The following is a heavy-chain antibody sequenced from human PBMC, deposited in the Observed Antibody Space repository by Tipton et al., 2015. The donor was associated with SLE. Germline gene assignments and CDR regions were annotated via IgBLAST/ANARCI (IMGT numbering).Heavy chain of an antibody. CDR2: IYTSGCT. V-gene: IGHV4-61*09. D-gene: IGHD6-6*01. Sequence: TLSLTCTVSGGSISSGSYYWRWIRPPAGKGLEWIGHIYTSGCTNYNPSLKSRVTISVDTSNNHFSLKLTSVTAADTAVYYCARQRWGSSSRYYFDYWGQGTLVTVSS. CDR3: ARQRWGSSSRYYFDY. J-gene: IGHJ4*02. CDR1: GGSISSGSYY.